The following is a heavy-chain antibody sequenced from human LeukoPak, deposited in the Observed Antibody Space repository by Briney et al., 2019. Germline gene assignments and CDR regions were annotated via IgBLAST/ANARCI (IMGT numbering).Heavy chain of an antibody. Sequence: GESLKISCKGSGYNFTRDWIGWVRQIPGKGLEWMGIIYPGDSDTRYSPSFQGQVTISADKSIGTAFLQWSSLKASDTAMYYCARPKSAMTRGGFDIWGQGTMVTVSS. CDR1: GYNFTRDW. V-gene: IGHV5-51*01. CDR2: IYPGDSDT. CDR3: ARPKSAMTRGGFDI. D-gene: IGHD2-15*01. J-gene: IGHJ3*02.